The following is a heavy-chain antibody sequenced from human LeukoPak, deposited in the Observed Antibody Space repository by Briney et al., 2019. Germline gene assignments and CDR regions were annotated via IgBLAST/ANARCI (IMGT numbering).Heavy chain of an antibody. D-gene: IGHD4-11*01. CDR1: GFTFSSYG. Sequence: GGSLRLSCAASGFTFSSYGMHWVRQAPGKGLEWVAFIRYDGSNKYYADSVKGRFTISRDNSKNTLYLQMNSLRAEDTAVYYCAKSGYSNYIYYYYYYMDVWGKGTTVTVSS. CDR2: IRYDGSNK. CDR3: AKSGYSNYIYYYYYYMDV. J-gene: IGHJ6*03. V-gene: IGHV3-30*02.